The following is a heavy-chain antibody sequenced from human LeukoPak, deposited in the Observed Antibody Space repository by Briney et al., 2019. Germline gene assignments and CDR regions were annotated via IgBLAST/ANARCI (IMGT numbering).Heavy chain of an antibody. CDR2: IYYSGST. J-gene: IGHJ4*02. D-gene: IGHD6-19*01. V-gene: IGHV4-39*01. CDR3: ARSAVAGRYSRSESDY. Sequence: SETLSLTCTVSGGSISSSSYYWGWIRQPPGKGLEWIGSIYYSGSTYYNPSLKSRVTISEDTSKNQFSLKLSSVNAADTAMYYCARSAVAGRYSRSESDYWGQGTLVTVSS. CDR1: GGSISSSSYY.